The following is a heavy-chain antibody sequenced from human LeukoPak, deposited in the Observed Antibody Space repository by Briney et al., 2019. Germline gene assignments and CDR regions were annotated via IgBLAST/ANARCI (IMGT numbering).Heavy chain of an antibody. V-gene: IGHV3-33*01. CDR1: GFTVSSYS. Sequence: SLRRSSSGSGFTVSSYSRHWVPQGPGKGLEGGAGIWDDGSNKYYAYPVKRRFTTSTDTSTNTLDLQMNRLRAEDTAVYYCASTSGRYEPIDYWGQGTLVTVSS. J-gene: IGHJ4*02. CDR3: ASTSGRYEPIDY. D-gene: IGHD6-19*01. CDR2: IWDDGSNK.